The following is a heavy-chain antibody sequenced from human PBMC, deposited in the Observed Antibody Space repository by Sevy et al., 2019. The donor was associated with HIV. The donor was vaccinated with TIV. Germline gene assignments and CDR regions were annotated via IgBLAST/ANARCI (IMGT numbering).Heavy chain of an antibody. CDR3: ARGNFNSCLRFVF. Sequence: GGSLRLSCVASGFSLSDYAMHWVRQGPDKGLAWVAVISFDGGNTYYSDAVEGRFTISRDNSKNTVFLQMNSLSPDDTALYYCARGNFNSCLRFVFWGQGTLVTVSS. J-gene: IGHJ4*02. V-gene: IGHV3-30-3*01. CDR2: ISFDGGNT. CDR1: GFSLSDYA. D-gene: IGHD1-1*01.